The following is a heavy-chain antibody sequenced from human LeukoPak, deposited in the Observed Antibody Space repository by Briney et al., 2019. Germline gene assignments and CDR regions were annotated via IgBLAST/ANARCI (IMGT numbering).Heavy chain of an antibody. D-gene: IGHD6-6*01. Sequence: SETLSLTCAVYGGSFSGYYWSWIRQPPGKGLEWIGEINHSGSTNYNPSLKSRVTISVDTSKNQFSLKLSSVTAADTAICYCARSSPWFDPWGQGTLVTVSS. CDR2: INHSGST. CDR1: GGSFSGYY. CDR3: ARSSPWFDP. J-gene: IGHJ5*02. V-gene: IGHV4-34*01.